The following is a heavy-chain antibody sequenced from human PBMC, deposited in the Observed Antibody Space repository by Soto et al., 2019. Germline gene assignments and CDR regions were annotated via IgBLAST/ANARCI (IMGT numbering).Heavy chain of an antibody. V-gene: IGHV1-2*02. CDR2: INPNSGGT. J-gene: IGHJ3*02. D-gene: IGHD1-20*01. CDR3: ARVSSSNWNGPVDAFDI. Sequence: QVQLVQSGAEVKKPGASVKVSCKASGYTFTGYYMHWVRQAPGQGLEWMGWINPNSGGTNYAQKFQGGVTMTRDTTISTAYMELSRLGSDETVVYCCARVSSSNWNGPVDAFDIWGQGTMVTVSS. CDR1: GYTFTGYY.